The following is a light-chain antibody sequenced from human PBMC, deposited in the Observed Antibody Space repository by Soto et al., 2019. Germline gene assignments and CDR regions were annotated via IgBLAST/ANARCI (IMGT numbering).Light chain of an antibody. CDR2: DVS. Sequence: QSALTQPASVSGSPGQSITISCTGTSSDVGRYNFVSWYQQHPGKAPKLMIYDVSSRPSGVSHRFSGSKSGNMASLTISGLQADDAADYYCCSYTTNMFQMFGSGTKLTVL. CDR3: CSYTTNMFQM. J-gene: IGLJ3*02. CDR1: SSDVGRYNF. V-gene: IGLV2-14*03.